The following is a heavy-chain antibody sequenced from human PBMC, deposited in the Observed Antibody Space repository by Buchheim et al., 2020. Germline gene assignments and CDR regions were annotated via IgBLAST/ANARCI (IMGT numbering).Heavy chain of an antibody. J-gene: IGHJ2*01. CDR1: GGSISSSSYY. CDR2: IYYSGST. V-gene: IGHV4-39*07. D-gene: IGHD6-13*01. Sequence: QLQLQESGPGLVKPSETLSLTCTVSGGSISSSSYYWGWIRQPPGKGLEWIGSIYYSGSTYYNPSLKSRVTISVDTSQNQFSLKLSSVTAADTAVYYCARDGRYSSSWYSRYWYFDLWGRGTL. CDR3: ARDGRYSSSWYSRYWYFDL.